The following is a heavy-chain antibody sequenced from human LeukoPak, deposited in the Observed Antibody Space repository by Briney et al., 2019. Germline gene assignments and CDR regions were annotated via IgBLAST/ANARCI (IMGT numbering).Heavy chain of an antibody. V-gene: IGHV3-74*01. CDR1: GFTFSSYW. CDR3: ARVVLYYFDY. CDR2: TNSDGSST. Sequence: QPGGSLRLSCAASGFTFSSYWMHWVRQAPGKGLVWVSRTNSDGSSTSYADSVKGRFTISRDNAKNTLYLQMNSLRAEDTAVYYCARVVLYYFDYWGQGTLVTVSS. D-gene: IGHD2-15*01. J-gene: IGHJ4*02.